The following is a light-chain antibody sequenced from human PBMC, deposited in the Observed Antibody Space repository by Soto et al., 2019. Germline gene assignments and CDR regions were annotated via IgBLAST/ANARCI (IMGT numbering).Light chain of an antibody. CDR1: QDIGNF. V-gene: IGKV1-33*01. CDR3: QQYDRLPIT. Sequence: DIQMTQSPYSLSASVGDRGTITCQASQDIGNFLTWYQQKLGRAPVLLIYDAANLATGVPPRFSGSGSGRDFTLTISSLQPEDIAAYYCQQYDRLPITFGQGTRLEIK. J-gene: IGKJ5*01. CDR2: DAA.